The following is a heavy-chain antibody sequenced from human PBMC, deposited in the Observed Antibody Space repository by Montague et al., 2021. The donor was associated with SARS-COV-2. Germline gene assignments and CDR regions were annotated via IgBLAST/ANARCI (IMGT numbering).Heavy chain of an antibody. J-gene: IGHJ6*03. CDR2: INHGGST. Sequence: SETLSLTCAVSGGSFSRYYWSWIRQPPGKGLEWIGEINHGGSTKFSPSLKGRLTISTDTSKNQFSLKLTSVAAADTAVYYCARLRDGVVPSPILGVGPFYSYYYMDVWGGGTPVTVSS. CDR1: GGSFSRYY. D-gene: IGHD3-10*01. V-gene: IGHV4-34*01. CDR3: ARLRDGVVPSPILGVGPFYSYYYMDV.